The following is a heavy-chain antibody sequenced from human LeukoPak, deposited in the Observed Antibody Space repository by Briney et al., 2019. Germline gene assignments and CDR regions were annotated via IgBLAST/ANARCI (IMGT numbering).Heavy chain of an antibody. CDR1: GYTLTELS. J-gene: IGHJ4*02. CDR2: FDPEDGET. D-gene: IGHD3-10*01. CDR3: AIPYYYGSGSFDY. Sequence: ASVKVSCKVSGYTLTELSMHWVRQAPGKGLEWMGGFDPEDGETIYAQKFRGRVTMTEDTSTDTAYMELSSLRSEDTAVYYCAIPYYYGSGSFDYWGQGTLVTVSS. V-gene: IGHV1-24*01.